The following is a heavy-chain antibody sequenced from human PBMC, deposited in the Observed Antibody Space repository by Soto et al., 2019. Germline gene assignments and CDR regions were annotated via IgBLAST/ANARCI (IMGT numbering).Heavy chain of an antibody. CDR3: TTDPFREFSSGWYLGY. CDR2: IKSKTDGGTT. V-gene: IGHV3-15*01. Sequence: EEQLVESGGGLVKPGESLRLSCAASGFTFSNAWMSWVRQAPGKGLEWVGRIKSKTDGGTTDYAATVKDRFIISRDDSKNTLYLYMSSLKNEDTAVYYCTTDPFREFSSGWYLGYWGQGNLVTVSS. J-gene: IGHJ1*01. D-gene: IGHD6-19*01. CDR1: GFTFSNAW.